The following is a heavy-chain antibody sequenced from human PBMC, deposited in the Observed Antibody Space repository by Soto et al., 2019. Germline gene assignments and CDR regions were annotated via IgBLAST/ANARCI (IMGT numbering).Heavy chain of an antibody. Sequence: EVQLGESGEGLVQPGGSLGLSCAASGFTFSNPYIDGFRRAPGKGLGWVARPGDKAQGYSTAYAASVNGRYTTSRNESKNSVYLQMNSLKTEDTAVYYCVRDTYFPDSSGYTRCFDYWGQGTLVTVSS. V-gene: IGHV3-72*01. CDR1: GFTFSNPY. CDR2: PGDKAQGYST. D-gene: IGHD3-22*01. CDR3: VRDTYFPDSSGYTRCFDY. J-gene: IGHJ4*02.